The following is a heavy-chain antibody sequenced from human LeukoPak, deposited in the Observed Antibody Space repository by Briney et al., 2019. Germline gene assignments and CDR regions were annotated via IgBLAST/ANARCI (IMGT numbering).Heavy chain of an antibody. V-gene: IGHV4-59*11. D-gene: IGHD5-24*01. CDR3: ARTGDGYNYYNYYYMDV. Sequence: SETLSLTCSVSGASISSHYWSWIRQPPGKGLEWIGYIYYSVRTNYNPSLKSRVTISVDMPNNQFSLKMSSVTAADTAVYYCARTGDGYNYYNYYYMDVWGKGTTVTVPS. CDR1: GASISSHY. J-gene: IGHJ6*03. CDR2: IYYSVRT.